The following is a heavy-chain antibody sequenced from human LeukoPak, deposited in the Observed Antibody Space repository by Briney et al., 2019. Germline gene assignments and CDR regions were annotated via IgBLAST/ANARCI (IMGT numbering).Heavy chain of an antibody. V-gene: IGHV3-7*03. CDR3: AKDIYRYSYGHYYFDY. CDR1: GFPFSSYW. Sequence: GGSLRLSCVASGFPFSSYWMTCVRQAPGKGLEWVANIKQDGSKKSYVDSVKGRFTIYRDNAKTSLHLQMNSLRAEDTALYYCAKDIYRYSYGHYYFDYWGQGTLVTVSS. D-gene: IGHD5-18*01. J-gene: IGHJ4*02. CDR2: IKQDGSKK.